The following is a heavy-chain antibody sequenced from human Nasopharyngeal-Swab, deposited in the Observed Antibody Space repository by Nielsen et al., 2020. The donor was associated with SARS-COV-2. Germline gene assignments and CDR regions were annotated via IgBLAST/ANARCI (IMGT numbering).Heavy chain of an antibody. CDR3: ARKDVFAYGVDAFDI. D-gene: IGHD3-10*01. J-gene: IGHJ3*02. CDR2: VTGSGYGT. CDR1: GFTFSSYD. V-gene: IGHV3-23*01. Sequence: GESLKISCASSGFTFSSYDMTWVRQPPGKGLEWVSVVTGSGYGTDYADSVKGRFTISRDNAKNTLYPQMNSLRTEDTAVYYCARKDVFAYGVDAFDIWGQGTMVTVSS.